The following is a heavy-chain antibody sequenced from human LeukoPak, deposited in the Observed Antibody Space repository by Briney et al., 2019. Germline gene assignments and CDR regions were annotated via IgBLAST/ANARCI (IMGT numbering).Heavy chain of an antibody. D-gene: IGHD4-23*01. CDR2: IYYSGST. CDR3: ARGWDGGNPSRYWFFDL. V-gene: IGHV4-59*12. J-gene: IGHJ2*01. CDR1: GGSISSYY. Sequence: SETLSLTCTVSGGSISSYYWSRIRQPPGKGLEWIGNIYYSGSTHYNPSLKSRVTTSVDTSKNQFSLKLSSVTAADTAVYYCARGWDGGNPSRYWFFDLWGRGTLVTVSS.